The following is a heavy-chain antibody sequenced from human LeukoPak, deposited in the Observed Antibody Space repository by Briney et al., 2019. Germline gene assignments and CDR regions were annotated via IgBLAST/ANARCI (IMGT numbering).Heavy chain of an antibody. CDR2: ISSSSSTI. Sequence: GGSLRLSCAASGFTFSEYAMNWVRQAPGKGLAWVSYISSSSSTIYYADSVRGRFTISRDNARNSLYLQMNSLSAEDTAFYYCARDALQLTGNYVTRWWFDPWGQGTLVTVSS. V-gene: IGHV3-48*01. D-gene: IGHD3-9*01. CDR1: GFTFSEYA. CDR3: ARDALQLTGNYVTRWWFDP. J-gene: IGHJ5*02.